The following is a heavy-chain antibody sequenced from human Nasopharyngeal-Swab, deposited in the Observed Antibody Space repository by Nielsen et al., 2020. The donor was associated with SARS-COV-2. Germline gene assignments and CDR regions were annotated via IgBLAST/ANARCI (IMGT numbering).Heavy chain of an antibody. CDR1: GYTFTNYA. Sequence: ASVKVSCKTSGYTFTNYAMNCVRQAPGQGLEWMGWINTNTGNPMYAQGFTGRFVFSLDTSVSTAYLQISSLKAEDTAVYYCARDLVGLGYYWGQGTLVTVSS. CDR3: ARDLVGLGYY. J-gene: IGHJ4*02. CDR2: INTNTGNP. V-gene: IGHV7-4-1*02. D-gene: IGHD2-2*01.